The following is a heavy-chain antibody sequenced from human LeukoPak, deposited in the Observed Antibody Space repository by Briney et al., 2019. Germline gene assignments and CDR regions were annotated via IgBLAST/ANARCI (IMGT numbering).Heavy chain of an antibody. CDR3: ARDWGYFDWLLDY. J-gene: IGHJ4*02. V-gene: IGHV1-69*13. Sequence: SVKVSCKASGYTFTSYYMHWVRQAPGQGLEWMGGIIPIFGTANYAQKFQGRVTITADESTSTAYMELSSLRSEDTAVYYCARDWGYFDWLLDYWGQGTLVTVSS. CDR2: IIPIFGTA. D-gene: IGHD3-9*01. CDR1: GYTFTSYY.